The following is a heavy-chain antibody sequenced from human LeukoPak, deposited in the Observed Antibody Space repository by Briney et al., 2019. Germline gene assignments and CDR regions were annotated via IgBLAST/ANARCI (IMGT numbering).Heavy chain of an antibody. CDR3: ARVGYYDSSGYYYRVWFDP. Sequence: GASVKVSCKASGYTFTGYYMHWVRQAPGQGLEWMGWINPNSGGTNYAQKFQGRVTMTRDTSISTAYMELSRLRSDDTAVYYCARVGYYDSSGYYYRVWFDPWGQGTLVTVSS. D-gene: IGHD3-22*01. CDR1: GYTFTGYY. J-gene: IGHJ5*02. CDR2: INPNSGGT. V-gene: IGHV1-2*02.